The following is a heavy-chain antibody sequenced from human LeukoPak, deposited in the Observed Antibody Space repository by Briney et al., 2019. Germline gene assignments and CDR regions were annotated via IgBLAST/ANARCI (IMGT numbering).Heavy chain of an antibody. CDR1: GFTFSTYW. Sequence: GGSLRLSCAASGFTFSTYWMSWVRQAPGKGLEWVANIKQDGSEKYYVDSVKGRFTISRDNAKNSLYLQMNSLRVEDSTVYYCARGRGMDVWGQGTTVTVSS. CDR2: IKQDGSEK. V-gene: IGHV3-7*01. J-gene: IGHJ6*02. CDR3: ARGRGMDV.